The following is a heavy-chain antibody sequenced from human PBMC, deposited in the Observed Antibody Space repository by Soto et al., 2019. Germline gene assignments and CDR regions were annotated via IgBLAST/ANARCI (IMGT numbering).Heavy chain of an antibody. CDR2: IRSKANSYAT. D-gene: IGHD2-2*01. CDR1: GFTFSGSA. Sequence: EVQLVESGGGLVQPGGSLKLSCAASGFTFSGSAMHWVRQASGKGLEWVGRIRSKANSYATAYAASVKGRFTISRDDSKNTAYLQMNSLKTEDTAVYYCTSPYQTYCSSTSCRTYYYYGMDVWGQGTTVTVSS. V-gene: IGHV3-73*02. CDR3: TSPYQTYCSSTSCRTYYYYGMDV. J-gene: IGHJ6*02.